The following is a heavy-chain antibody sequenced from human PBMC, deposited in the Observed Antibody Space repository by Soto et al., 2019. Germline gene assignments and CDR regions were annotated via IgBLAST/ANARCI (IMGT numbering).Heavy chain of an antibody. D-gene: IGHD3-3*01. J-gene: IGHJ6*02. CDR2: IIPIFGTA. CDR1: GGTFSSYA. Sequence: QVQLVQSGAEVKKPGSSVKVSCKASGGTFSSYAISWVRQAPGQGLEWMGGIIPIFGTANYAQKFQGRVTITADESTSTAYMELSSLRSEDTALYYCARSITIFGVVALHEDYYYGMDVWGQGTTVTVSS. CDR3: ARSITIFGVVALHEDYYYGMDV. V-gene: IGHV1-69*01.